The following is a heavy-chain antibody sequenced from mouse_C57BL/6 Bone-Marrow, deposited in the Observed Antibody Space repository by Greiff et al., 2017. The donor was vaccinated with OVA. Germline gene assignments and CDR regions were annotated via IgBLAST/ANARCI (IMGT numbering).Heavy chain of an antibody. D-gene: IGHD4-1*01. CDR2: IDPETGGT. V-gene: IGHV1-15*01. CDR3: WEYYFDY. J-gene: IGHJ2*01. CDR1: GYTFTDYE. Sequence: VQLQESGAELVRPGASVTLSCKASGYTFTDYEMHWVKQTPVHGLEWIGAIDPETGGTAYNQKFKGKAILTADKSSSTAYMELRSLTSEDSAVYYCWEYYFDYWGQGTTLTVSS.